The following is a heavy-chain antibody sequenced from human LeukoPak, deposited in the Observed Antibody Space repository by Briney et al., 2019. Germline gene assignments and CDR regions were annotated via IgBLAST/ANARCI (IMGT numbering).Heavy chain of an antibody. J-gene: IGHJ3*02. D-gene: IGHD2-21*02. CDR1: GGTFSSYV. Sequence: SVKVSCKASGGTFSSYVISWVRQAPGQGLEWMGRIIPIFGIANYAQKFQGRVTITADKSTSTAYMELSSLRSEDTAVYYCASRYCGGDCYPTRHLDIWGQGTMVTVSS. CDR3: ASRYCGGDCYPTRHLDI. V-gene: IGHV1-69*04. CDR2: IIPIFGIA.